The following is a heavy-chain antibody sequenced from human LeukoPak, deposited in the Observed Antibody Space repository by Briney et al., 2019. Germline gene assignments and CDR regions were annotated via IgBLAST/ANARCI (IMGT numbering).Heavy chain of an antibody. D-gene: IGHD5-18*01. CDR3: ARANSYAPGGYFDY. J-gene: IGHJ4*02. CDR2: IIPILGIA. Sequence: SVKVSCKASGGTFSSYAISWVRQAPGQGLEWMGRIIPILGIANYAQKLQGRVTITADKSTSTAYMELSSLRSEDTAVYYCARANSYAPGGYFDYWGQGTLVTVSS. V-gene: IGHV1-69*04. CDR1: GGTFSSYA.